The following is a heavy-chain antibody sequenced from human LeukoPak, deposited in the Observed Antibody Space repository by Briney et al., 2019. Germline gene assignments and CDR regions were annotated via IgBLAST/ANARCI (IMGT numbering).Heavy chain of an antibody. Sequence: GGSLRLSRAASRFTLSSYSMNWVRQAPGKGLEWVSSISSSSSYIYYADSVKGRFTISRDNAKNSLYLQMNSLRAEDTAVYYCAKVSRGYCRGGTCYYYYGLDVWGQGTTVTVSS. CDR1: RFTLSSYS. D-gene: IGHD2-15*01. CDR2: ISSSSSYI. CDR3: AKVSRGYCRGGTCYYYYGLDV. J-gene: IGHJ6*02. V-gene: IGHV3-21*04.